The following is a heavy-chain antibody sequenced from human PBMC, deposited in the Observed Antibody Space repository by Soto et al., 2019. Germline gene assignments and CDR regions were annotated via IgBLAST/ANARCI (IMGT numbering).Heavy chain of an antibody. CDR3: ARGTRSGSYYYYGLDV. CDR2: IIPIFGTA. CDR1: GGTFSSND. V-gene: IGHV1-69*06. Sequence: GASVKVSCTDSGGTFSSNDISWVRQAPGQGLEWMGGIIPIFGTANYARRFQGRVTITADKSTSTAYMELRSLRSEDTAVYYCARGTRSGSYYYYGLDVWGQGTTVTVSS. J-gene: IGHJ6*02. D-gene: IGHD1-26*01.